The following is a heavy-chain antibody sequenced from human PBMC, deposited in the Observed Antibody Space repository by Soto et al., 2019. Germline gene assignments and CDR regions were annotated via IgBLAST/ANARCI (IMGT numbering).Heavy chain of an antibody. CDR1: GFTFSSYW. V-gene: IGHV3-7*03. CDR2: IIQDGSEK. J-gene: IGHJ4*02. D-gene: IGHD6-13*01. Sequence: EVQLVESGGGLVQPGGSLRLSCPASGFTFSSYWMNWVRQAPGNGLEWVANIIQDGSEKHYVDSVKGRFTISRDNAKNSLYLQMNSPRAEDTAMYYCATAAGGYYFNYWGRGTLVTVSS. CDR3: ATAAGGYYFNY.